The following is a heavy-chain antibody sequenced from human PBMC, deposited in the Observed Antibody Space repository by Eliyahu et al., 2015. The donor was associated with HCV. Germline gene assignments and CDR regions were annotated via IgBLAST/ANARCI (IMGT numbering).Heavy chain of an antibody. D-gene: IGHD6-13*01. CDR2: VNHSGST. V-gene: IGHV4-34*01. CDR1: GGSFSGYY. J-gene: IGHJ5*02. CDR3: ARGPAVPRQQLVRWVRWFDP. Sequence: QVQLQQWGAGLLKPSETLSLTCAVYGGSFSGYYWSWXRQPPGKGLEWIGEVNHSGSTNNNPSLKSRVTISVDTSKNQFSLKLSSVTAADTAVYYCARGPAVPRQQLVRWVRWFDPWGQGTLVTVSS.